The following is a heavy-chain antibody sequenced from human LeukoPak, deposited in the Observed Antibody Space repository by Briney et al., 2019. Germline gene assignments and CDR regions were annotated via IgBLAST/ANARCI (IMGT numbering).Heavy chain of an antibody. V-gene: IGHV1-69*04. Sequence: SVKVSCKASGGTFSSYAISWVRQAPGQGLEWMGRIIPILGIANYAQKFQGRVTISTDKSTSTAYMELSSLRSEDTAVYYCARGIAAAANVFDYWGQGTLVTVSS. CDR2: IIPILGIA. D-gene: IGHD6-13*01. CDR3: ARGIAAAANVFDY. CDR1: GGTFSSYA. J-gene: IGHJ4*02.